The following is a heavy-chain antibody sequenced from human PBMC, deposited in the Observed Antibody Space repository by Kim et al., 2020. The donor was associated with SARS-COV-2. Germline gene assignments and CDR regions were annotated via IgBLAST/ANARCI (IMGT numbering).Heavy chain of an antibody. Sequence: ASVKVSCKASGYTFTSYGISWVRQAPGQGLEWMGWISAYNGNTNYAQKPQGRVTMTTDTSTSTAYMELRSLRSDDTAVYYCARAGEIVVVPAAIRGLDPWGQGTMDTVSS. CDR3: ARAGEIVVVPAAIRGLDP. CDR2: ISAYNGNT. J-gene: IGHJ5*02. V-gene: IGHV1-18*01. CDR1: GYTFTSYG. D-gene: IGHD2-2*02.